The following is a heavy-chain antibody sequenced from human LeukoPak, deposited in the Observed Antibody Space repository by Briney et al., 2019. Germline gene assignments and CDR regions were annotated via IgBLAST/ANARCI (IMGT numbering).Heavy chain of an antibody. Sequence: SETLSLTCTVSGGSISSGGYYWSWIRQPPGKGLEWIGYIYHSGSTYYNPSLKSRVTISIDTSERQFSLSLRSVTAADTAIYYCARSLGQLLGFDPWGPGTLVTVSS. CDR2: IYHSGST. J-gene: IGHJ5*02. V-gene: IGHV4-30-2*05. CDR3: ARSLGQLLGFDP. CDR1: GGSISSGGYY. D-gene: IGHD3-10*01.